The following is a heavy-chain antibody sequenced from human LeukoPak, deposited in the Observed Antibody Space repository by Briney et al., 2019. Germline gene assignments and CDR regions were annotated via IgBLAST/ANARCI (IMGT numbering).Heavy chain of an antibody. CDR2: IYHSGST. CDR1: GYSISSGYY. J-gene: IGHJ5*02. CDR3: ARGNWNRPNWFVP. Sequence: SETLSLTCTVSGYSISSGYYWGWIRQPPGKGLEWIGSIYHSGSTYYNPSLKSRVTISVDTSKNQFSLKLSSVTAADTAVYYCARGNWNRPNWFVPWGQGTLVTVSS. D-gene: IGHD1-20*01. V-gene: IGHV4-38-2*02.